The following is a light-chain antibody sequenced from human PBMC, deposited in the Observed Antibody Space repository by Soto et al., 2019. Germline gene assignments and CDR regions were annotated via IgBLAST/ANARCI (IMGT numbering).Light chain of an antibody. V-gene: IGLV2-8*01. CDR3: SSYAGINDGV. J-gene: IGLJ3*02. CDR1: SSDVGGYNY. Sequence: QSALTQPPSASGSPGQSVTISCIGTSSDVGGYNYVSWYQQHPGKAPKLMIYEVSKRPSGVPDRFSGSKSGNTASLTVSGLQDEDAADYFCSSYAGINDGVFGGGTKLTVL. CDR2: EVS.